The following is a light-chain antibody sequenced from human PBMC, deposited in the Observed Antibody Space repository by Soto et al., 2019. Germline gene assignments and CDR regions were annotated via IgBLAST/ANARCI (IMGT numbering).Light chain of an antibody. V-gene: IGLV2-23*01. CDR1: SSDVGSYNL. Sequence: QSALTQPASVSGSPGQSITISCTGTSSDVGSYNLVSWYQQHPGKAPKLMIYEGSKRPSGVSNRFSGSKSGNTASLTISGLQAEDEADDYCCSYAGSRTYVFGTGTKLTVL. CDR3: CSYAGSRTYV. J-gene: IGLJ1*01. CDR2: EGS.